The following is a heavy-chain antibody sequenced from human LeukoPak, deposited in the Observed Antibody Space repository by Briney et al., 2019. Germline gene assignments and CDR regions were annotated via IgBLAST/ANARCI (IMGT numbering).Heavy chain of an antibody. Sequence: GGSLRLSCAASGFTFSDHYMDWVRQAPGKGLEWVGRTRNKANSYTTEYAASVKGRFTISRDDSKNSLYLQMNSLKTEDTAVYYCAKGRVLRYFDWLFPEVEDYWGQGTLVTVSS. J-gene: IGHJ4*02. V-gene: IGHV3-72*01. CDR1: GFTFSDHY. D-gene: IGHD3-9*01. CDR2: TRNKANSYTT. CDR3: AKGRVLRYFDWLFPEVEDY.